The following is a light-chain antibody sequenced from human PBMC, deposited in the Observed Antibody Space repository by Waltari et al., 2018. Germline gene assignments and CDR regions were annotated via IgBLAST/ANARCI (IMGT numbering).Light chain of an antibody. V-gene: IGLV4-69*01. J-gene: IGLJ3*02. CDR1: SGHSFYP. CDR3: QTWCTGTWV. CDR2: VNNDGSH. Sequence: QLVLTQSPSASASLGASVKLSCTLSSGHSFYPIAWHQQQPEKGPRFLMKVNNDGSHMKGDGIPDRFSGSSSGAERYLTISSLQSEDEADYYCQTWCTGTWVFGGGTKLTVL.